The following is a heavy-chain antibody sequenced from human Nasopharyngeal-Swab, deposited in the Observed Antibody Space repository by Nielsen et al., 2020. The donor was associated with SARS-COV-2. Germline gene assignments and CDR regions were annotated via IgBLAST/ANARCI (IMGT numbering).Heavy chain of an antibody. J-gene: IGHJ3*02. CDR3: ARGGGSSGWYVAFDI. D-gene: IGHD6-19*01. V-gene: IGHV4-59*01. Sequence: SETLSLTCTVPGGPISSYYWSWIRQPPGKGLEWIGYIYYSGSTNYNPTLKSRVTISVDTSKNQFPLQLSSVTAADTAVYYCARGGGSSGWYVAFDIWGQGTMVTVSS. CDR1: GGPISSYY. CDR2: IYYSGST.